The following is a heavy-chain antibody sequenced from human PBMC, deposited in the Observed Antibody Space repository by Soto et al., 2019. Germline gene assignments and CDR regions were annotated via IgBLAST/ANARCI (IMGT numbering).Heavy chain of an antibody. CDR3: ARGVSSSSDD. D-gene: IGHD6-13*01. CDR1: GGSFSGYY. J-gene: IGHJ4*02. Sequence: PSETLSLTCAVYGGSFSGYYWSWIRQPPGKGLEWIGEINHSGSTNYNPSLKSRVTISLDTSKNQFSLKLSSVTAADTAVYYCARGVSSSSDDWGQGTLVTVSS. CDR2: INHSGST. V-gene: IGHV4-34*01.